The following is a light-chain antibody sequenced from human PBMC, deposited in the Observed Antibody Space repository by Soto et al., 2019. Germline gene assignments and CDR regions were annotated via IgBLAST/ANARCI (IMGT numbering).Light chain of an antibody. CDR3: SSYGGRDNFV. CDR1: SSDVGGYNY. V-gene: IGLV2-8*01. J-gene: IGLJ1*01. Sequence: QSVLTQPPSASGSPGQSVSISCTGTSSDVGGYNYVSWFQQHPGKAPKLIIHEVNQRPSGVPDRFSGSKSGNTASLTVSGLQAEDEADYYCSSYGGRDNFVFGTGTKLTVL. CDR2: EVN.